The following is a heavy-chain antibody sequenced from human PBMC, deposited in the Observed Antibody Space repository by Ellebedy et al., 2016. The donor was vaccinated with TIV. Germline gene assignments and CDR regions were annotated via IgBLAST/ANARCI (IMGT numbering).Heavy chain of an antibody. V-gene: IGHV3-64*01. CDR2: ISSNGGST. CDR3: ARARGSGSYAGTDSHFDC. Sequence: PGGSLRLSCAASGFTFSSYAMHWVRQTPGKGLEYVSAISSNGGSTYYATSVKVRFIISRDNSKNTLYLQMGSLRPEDMAVYYCARARGSGSYAGTDSHFDCWGQGTRVTVSS. D-gene: IGHD3-10*01. CDR1: GFTFSSYA. J-gene: IGHJ4*02.